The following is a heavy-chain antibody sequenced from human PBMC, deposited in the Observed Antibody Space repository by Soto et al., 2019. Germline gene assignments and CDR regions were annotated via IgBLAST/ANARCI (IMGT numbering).Heavy chain of an antibody. D-gene: IGHD1-26*01. J-gene: IGHJ4*02. CDR3: AKLIAWESHY. V-gene: IGHV3-23*01. Sequence: GGSLRLSCAASGFTFSTYAMSWVRQAPGKGLEWVSTITGTAGHTYYADSVQGRFTISRDNSKNTLYLQMNSLRAEDTAVYYCAKLIAWESHYWGQGSLVTVSS. CDR1: GFTFSTYA. CDR2: ITGTAGHT.